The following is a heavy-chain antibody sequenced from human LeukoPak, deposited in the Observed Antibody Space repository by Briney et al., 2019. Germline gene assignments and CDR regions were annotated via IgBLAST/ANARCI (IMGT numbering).Heavy chain of an antibody. D-gene: IGHD2-15*01. CDR1: GFTFSSYA. J-gene: IGHJ4*02. CDR3: AKEVSVSRWLLLGDYFDY. V-gene: IGHV3-23*01. CDR2: ISGSGGST. Sequence: VGSLRLSCAASGFTFSSYAMSWVRQAPGKGLEWVSAISGSGGSTYYADSVKGRFTISKDNSKNTLYLQMNSLRAEDTAVYYCAKEVSVSRWLLLGDYFDYWGQGTLVTVSS.